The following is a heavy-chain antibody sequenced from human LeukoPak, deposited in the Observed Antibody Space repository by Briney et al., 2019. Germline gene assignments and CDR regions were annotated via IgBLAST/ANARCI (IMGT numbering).Heavy chain of an antibody. V-gene: IGHV3-33*06. CDR3: AKDAQRGFDYSNSLQY. CDR2: IWNDGSDK. CDR1: QFTFSHYG. D-gene: IGHD4-11*01. J-gene: IGHJ4*02. Sequence: AGGSLRLSCAASQFTFSHYGMHWVRQAPGKGLPWVAVIWNDGSDKYYSDSVKGRFTVSRDNSNNMVYLQMNSLRADDSGVYYCAKDAQRGFDYSNSLQYWGRGTLVTVSS.